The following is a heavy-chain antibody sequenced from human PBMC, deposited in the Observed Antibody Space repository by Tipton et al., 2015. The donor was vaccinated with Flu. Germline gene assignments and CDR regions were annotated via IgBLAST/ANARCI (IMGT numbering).Heavy chain of an antibody. CDR1: GFTFSTYA. CDR2: FSGSGGTT. Sequence: SLRLSCAVSGFTFSTYAVVWVRQAPGKGLEWVSAFSGSGGTTYYADSVKGRFTISRDSSKNTLYLQMTGLRAEDTAVYYCASLSGGPTYDHIWGSYIDSWGQGTLVSASS. D-gene: IGHD3-16*01. V-gene: IGHV3-23*01. CDR3: ASLSGGPTYDHIWGSYIDS. J-gene: IGHJ4*02.